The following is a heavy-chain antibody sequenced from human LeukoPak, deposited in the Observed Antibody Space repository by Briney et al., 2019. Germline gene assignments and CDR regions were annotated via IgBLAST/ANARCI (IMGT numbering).Heavy chain of an antibody. CDR1: GYSFSSNW. D-gene: IGHD5-18*01. J-gene: IGHJ4*02. CDR3: VKGRHGYGCED. CDR2: IYPGDSDT. V-gene: IGHV5-51*01. Sequence: GESLKISCKASGYSFSSNWIGWVCQRPGKGLEWVGIIYPGDSDTRYSPSFQGQVTISADKSITSAYLQWGSLKASDTANYYCVKGRHGYGCEDWGQGTLVTVSS.